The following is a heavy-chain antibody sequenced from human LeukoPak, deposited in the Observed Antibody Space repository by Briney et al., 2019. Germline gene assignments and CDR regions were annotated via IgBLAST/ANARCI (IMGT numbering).Heavy chain of an antibody. V-gene: IGHV1-2*02. CDR2: INPNSGGT. Sequence: ASVKVSCKASGYTFTGYYMHWVRQAPGQGLEWMGWINPNSGGTNYAQKFQGRVTMTRDTSISTAYMELSRLRSDDTAVYYCARGDSYDFWSGYCTPLADYYYYYGMDVWGQGTTVTVSS. J-gene: IGHJ6*02. CDR1: GYTFTGYY. D-gene: IGHD3-3*01. CDR3: ARGDSYDFWSGYCTPLADYYYYYGMDV.